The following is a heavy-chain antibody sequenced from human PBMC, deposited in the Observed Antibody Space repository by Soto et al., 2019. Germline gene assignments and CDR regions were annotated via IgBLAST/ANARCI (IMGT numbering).Heavy chain of an antibody. CDR1: GYTFTSYG. V-gene: IGHV1-18*01. CDR3: ARSYYSSCYDY. D-gene: IGHD6-25*01. Sequence: ASVKVSCKASGYTFTSYGISWVRQAPGQGLEWMGWISAYNGNTNYAQKFQGRVTMTRNTSISTAYMELSSLRSEDTAVYYCARSYYSSCYDYWGQGTLVTV. J-gene: IGHJ4*02. CDR2: ISAYNGNT.